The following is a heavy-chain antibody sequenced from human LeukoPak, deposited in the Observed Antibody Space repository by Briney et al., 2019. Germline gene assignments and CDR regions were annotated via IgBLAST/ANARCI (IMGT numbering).Heavy chain of an antibody. Sequence: GGSLRLSCAASGFTVSRNYMNWVRQAPGKGLEWVSFIRNKASGETTEHAASVRGRFTTSRDDSKSIAYLQMNSLKTEDTALYYCTRDRIMTDFWGQGTLVTVSS. CDR1: GFTVSRNY. CDR3: TRDRIMTDF. D-gene: IGHD2-15*01. J-gene: IGHJ4*02. V-gene: IGHV3-49*04. CDR2: IRNKASGETT.